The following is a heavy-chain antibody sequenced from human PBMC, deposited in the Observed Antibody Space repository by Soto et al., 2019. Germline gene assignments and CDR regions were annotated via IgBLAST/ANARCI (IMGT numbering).Heavy chain of an antibody. CDR2: IFFTGIT. J-gene: IGHJ6*02. CDR1: GGSVTTGSYT. Sequence: QVQLQESGPGLVRPSETLSLTCTGSGGSVTTGSYTWSWIRRPPGTGLEWIGNIFFTGITHYNPSLINRVTMSVDTSKNQFSLTVTSVTSADTAVYYCARDGHGMDVWGQVTTVTVSS. CDR3: ARDGHGMDV. V-gene: IGHV4-61*01.